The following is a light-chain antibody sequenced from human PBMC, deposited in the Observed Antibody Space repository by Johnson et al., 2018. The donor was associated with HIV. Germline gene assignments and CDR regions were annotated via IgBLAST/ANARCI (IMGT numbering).Light chain of an antibody. CDR1: SSNIGSSS. V-gene: IGLV1-51*02. CDR2: ENN. CDR3: GTWDSSLGV. Sequence: QSVLTQPPSVSAAPGQKVTISCSGRSSNIGSSSVSWYQQLPGTAPKLLIYENNKRPSGIPDRFSGSKSGTSATLGITGLQTGDEADYYCGTWDSSLGVFGTGAKVTVL. J-gene: IGLJ1*01.